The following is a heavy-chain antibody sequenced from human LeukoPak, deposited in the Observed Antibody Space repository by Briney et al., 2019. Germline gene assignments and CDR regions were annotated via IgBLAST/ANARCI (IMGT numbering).Heavy chain of an antibody. V-gene: IGHV4-59*01. CDR1: GGSMSSYY. CDR3: ARDLLSTAGYFDY. CDR2: IYYSGTN. Sequence: SETLSLTCTVSGGSMSSYYWSWIRQPPGKGLEWVGYIYYSGTNKYNPSLKSRVTISLDTSKNQFSLKVNSLTAADTAVYYCARDLLSTAGYFDYWGQGTLVTVSS. D-gene: IGHD6-19*01. J-gene: IGHJ4*02.